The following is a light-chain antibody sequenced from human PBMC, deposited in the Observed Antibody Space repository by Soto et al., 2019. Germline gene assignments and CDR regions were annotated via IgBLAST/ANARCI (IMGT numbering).Light chain of an antibody. V-gene: IGKV3-20*01. Sequence: DIVLTQSPGTLYLSPGERATLSCRASQSVSSGYLAWYQQRPGQAPRLLIYGASTRATGIPDRFSGSGSGTDFTLTISRLEPEDFAVYYCQQSYSTPPITFGQGTRLEIK. CDR1: QSVSSGY. CDR2: GAS. CDR3: QQSYSTPPIT. J-gene: IGKJ5*01.